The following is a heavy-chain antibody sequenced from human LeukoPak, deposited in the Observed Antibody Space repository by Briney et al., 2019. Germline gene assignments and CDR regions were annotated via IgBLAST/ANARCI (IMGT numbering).Heavy chain of an antibody. J-gene: IGHJ4*02. CDR2: FDPEDGET. Sequence: ASVKVSCKVSGYTLTGLSMHWVRQAPGKGLEWMGGFDPEDGETIYAQKFQGRVTMTEDTSTDTAYMELSSLRSEDTAVYYCATGHRKYYDILTGYSYFDYWGQGTLVTVSS. CDR3: ATGHRKYYDILTGYSYFDY. CDR1: GYTLTGLS. D-gene: IGHD3-9*01. V-gene: IGHV1-24*01.